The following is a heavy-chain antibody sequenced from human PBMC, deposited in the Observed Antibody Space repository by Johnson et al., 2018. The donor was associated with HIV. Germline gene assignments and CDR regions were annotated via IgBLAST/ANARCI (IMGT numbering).Heavy chain of an antibody. J-gene: IGHJ3*02. V-gene: IGHV3-43*01. D-gene: IGHD6-19*01. CDR2: ISWDGGST. CDR1: GFTFDDYT. Sequence: VQLVESGGVVVQPGGSLRLSCAASGFTFDDYTMHWVRQAPGKGLEWLSLISWDGGSTYYSDSVRGRFTISRDNSKNTLYLQMNSLRAEDTALYYCAKVAVATAAGGVALDIWGPGTMVTVSA. CDR3: AKVAVATAAGGVALDI.